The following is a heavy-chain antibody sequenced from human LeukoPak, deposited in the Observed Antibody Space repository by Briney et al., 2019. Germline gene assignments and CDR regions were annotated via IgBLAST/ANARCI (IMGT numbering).Heavy chain of an antibody. CDR2: INLDGTEE. V-gene: IGHV3-7*01. CDR1: GFDFRTYW. J-gene: IGHJ4*02. D-gene: IGHD3/OR15-3a*01. Sequence: PGGSLRLSCAASGFDFRTYWMTWVRQAPGKGLEWVANINLDGTEEHYVDSSLKGRFTISRDNAKNSLYLQTTSLRVEDTAVYYCASGRHDFLHWGQGTLVTVSS. CDR3: ASGRHDFLH.